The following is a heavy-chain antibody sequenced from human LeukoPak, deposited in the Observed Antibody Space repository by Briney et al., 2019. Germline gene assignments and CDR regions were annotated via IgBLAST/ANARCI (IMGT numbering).Heavy chain of an antibody. Sequence: PGGSLRLSCAASGFTFSRYWMSWVRQAPGKGLEWVANIKLDGSEKYYVDSVKGRFTISRDNAKNSLYLQMNSLRAEDTALYYCAKDLDHDYDDYGLDYWGQGTLVTVSS. V-gene: IGHV3-7*01. J-gene: IGHJ4*02. CDR3: AKDLDHDYDDYGLDY. CDR1: GFTFSRYW. D-gene: IGHD4-17*01. CDR2: IKLDGSEK.